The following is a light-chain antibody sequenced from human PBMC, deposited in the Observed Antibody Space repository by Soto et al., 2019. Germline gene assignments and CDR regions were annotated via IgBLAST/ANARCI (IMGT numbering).Light chain of an antibody. CDR3: QQCNDWSHM. V-gene: IGKV3-15*01. CDR1: QSVSSN. CDR2: GAS. Sequence: EIVMTQSPATLSVPPGERATLSCRASQSVSSNLAGYQQKPGQAPRLLIYGASTKATGIPPRFSGRGSGTEFTLNVSSLQSEDCGVYYCQQCNDWSHMVGQRTKLELK. J-gene: IGKJ2*01.